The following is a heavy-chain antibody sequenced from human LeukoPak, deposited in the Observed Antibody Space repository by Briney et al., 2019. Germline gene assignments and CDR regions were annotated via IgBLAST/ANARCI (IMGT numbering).Heavy chain of an antibody. CDR1: GVSISSYY. CDR2: IYYSGST. D-gene: IGHD3-22*01. V-gene: IGHV4-59*08. Sequence: SETLSHTCTVSGVSISSYYWSWIRQPPGKGLEWIGNIYYSGSTKYNPSLKSRVTISVDTSKNHFSLKLSSVTAADTAVYYCARHGNYYDSSGYYYYFDYWGQGTLGTVSS. J-gene: IGHJ4*02. CDR3: ARHGNYYDSSGYYYYFDY.